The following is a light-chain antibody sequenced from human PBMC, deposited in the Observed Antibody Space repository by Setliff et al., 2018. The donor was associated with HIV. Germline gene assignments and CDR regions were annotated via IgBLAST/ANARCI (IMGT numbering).Light chain of an antibody. CDR1: QSLLHTDNKNY. J-gene: IGKJ4*01. V-gene: IGKV4-1*01. CDR3: QQYYSNTLT. CDR2: WAS. Sequence: DIVVTQSPDSLAVSLGERATINCRSSQSLLHTDNKNYLAWYQQKPRQPPRLLIYWASTRESGVPARFSGSGSGTDFTLTISSLQAEDVAVYYCQQYYSNTLTFGGGTKV.